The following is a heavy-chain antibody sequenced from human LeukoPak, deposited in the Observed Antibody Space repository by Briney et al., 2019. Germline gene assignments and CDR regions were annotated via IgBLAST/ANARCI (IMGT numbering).Heavy chain of an antibody. CDR1: GSTFSSYA. J-gene: IGHJ6*04. V-gene: IGHV1-69*13. CDR3: ARARGCSGGSCYLATGYYYYGMDV. CDR2: IIPIFGTA. Sequence: ASVKVSCKASGSTFSSYAISWVRQAPGQGLEWMGGIIPIFGTANYAQKFQGRVTITADESTNTAYMELSSLRSEDTAVYYCARARGCSGGSCYLATGYYYYGMDVWGKGTTVTVSS. D-gene: IGHD2-15*01.